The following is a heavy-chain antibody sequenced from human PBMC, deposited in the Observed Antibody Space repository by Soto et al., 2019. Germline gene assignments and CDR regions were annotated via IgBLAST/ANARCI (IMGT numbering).Heavy chain of an antibody. CDR2: IYYSGTT. D-gene: IGHD2-2*01. CDR1: GYSITSNSYF. J-gene: IGHJ6*02. V-gene: IGHV4-39*01. Sequence: SETLSLTCPFPGYSITSNSYFWAWIRQPPGKGLEWIGSIYYSGTTYYNPSLKSRVTISVDRSKNQFSLKLSSVTAADTAVYFFAIFPGDAELVPAAIRDYYYYGMDVWGQGTTVT. CDR3: AIFPGDAELVPAAIRDYYYYGMDV.